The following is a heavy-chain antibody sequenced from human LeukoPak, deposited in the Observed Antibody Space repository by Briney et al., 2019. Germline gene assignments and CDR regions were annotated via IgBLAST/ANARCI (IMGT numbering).Heavy chain of an antibody. D-gene: IGHD2-2*01. CDR1: GFTFSSYG. J-gene: IGHJ4*02. CDR2: IKQEGSEK. CDR3: ARGGLGYCSSTSCYLYFDY. V-gene: IGHV3-7*01. Sequence: GGPLRLSCAASGFTFSSYGMHWVRQAPGKGREGVANIKQEGSEKYYVDSVKGRFTISRDNAKNSLYLQMNSLRAEDTAVYYCARGGLGYCSSTSCYLYFDYWGQGTLVTVSS.